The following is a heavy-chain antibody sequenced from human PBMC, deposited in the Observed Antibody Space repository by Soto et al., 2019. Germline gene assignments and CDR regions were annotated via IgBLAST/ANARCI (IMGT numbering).Heavy chain of an antibody. CDR3: ARSAGTLGGSYRGHFDY. CDR1: GFTFSSYA. Sequence: HPGGSLRLSCAASGFTFSSYAMHWVRQAPGKGLEYVSAISSNGGSTYYADSVKGRFTISRDNSKNTLYLQMGSLRAEDMAVYYCARSAGTLGGSYRGHFDYWGQGTLGTVSP. D-gene: IGHD1-26*01. CDR2: ISSNGGST. V-gene: IGHV3-64*02. J-gene: IGHJ4*02.